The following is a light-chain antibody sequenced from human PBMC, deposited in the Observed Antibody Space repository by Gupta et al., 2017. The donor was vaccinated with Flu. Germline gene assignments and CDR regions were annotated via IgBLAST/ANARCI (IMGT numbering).Light chain of an antibody. V-gene: IGKV3-15*01. J-gene: IGKJ1*01. Sequence: EIVMTQSPATLSLSPGERATLSCRASQSVSSNLAWYQQKPGQAPRLLIYAASTRATGIPARFSGSGSGTEFTLTISSLQSEDFVSYYCQQSNSRPVTFGQGTKVEIK. CDR1: QSVSSN. CDR2: AAS. CDR3: QQSNSRPVT.